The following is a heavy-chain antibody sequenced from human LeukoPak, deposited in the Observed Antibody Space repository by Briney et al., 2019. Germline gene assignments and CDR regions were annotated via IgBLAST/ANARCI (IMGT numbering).Heavy chain of an antibody. J-gene: IGHJ4*02. V-gene: IGHV4-39*01. Sequence: RTSETLSLTCTVSGGSISSSSYYWGWIRQPPGKGLEWIGSIYYSGSTYYNPSLKSRVTISVDTSKNQFSLKLSSVTAADTAVYYCARTRSIYYDSDYWGQGTLVTVSS. CDR1: GGSISSSSYY. CDR2: IYYSGST. CDR3: ARTRSIYYDSDY. D-gene: IGHD3-22*01.